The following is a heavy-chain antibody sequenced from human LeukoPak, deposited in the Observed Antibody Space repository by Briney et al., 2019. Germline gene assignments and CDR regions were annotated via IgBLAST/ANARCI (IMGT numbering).Heavy chain of an antibody. CDR3: ARVSDY. CDR1: GFTFSSYA. J-gene: IGHJ4*02. Sequence: GRSLRLSCAASGFTFSSYAMHWVRQAPGKGLEWVAVISYDGSNKYYADSVKGRFTISRDNSKNTLYLQMNSLRAEDTAVYYCARVSDYWGQGTLVTVSP. V-gene: IGHV3-30-3*01. CDR2: ISYDGSNK.